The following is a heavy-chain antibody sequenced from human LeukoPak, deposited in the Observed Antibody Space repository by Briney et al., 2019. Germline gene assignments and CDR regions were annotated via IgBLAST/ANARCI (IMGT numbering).Heavy chain of an antibody. V-gene: IGHV3-21*01. CDR2: ITSGSSYI. Sequence: GSLXLSCAASXFXFSSYSMNWVRQAPGKGLEWVSSITSGSSYIYYTDSVKGRFTISRDNAKNSLYLQMNSLRAEDTAVYYCATGTTSGSYYFAYWGQGTLVTVSS. D-gene: IGHD1-1*01. CDR1: XFXFSSYS. J-gene: IGHJ4*02. CDR3: ATGTTSGSYYFAY.